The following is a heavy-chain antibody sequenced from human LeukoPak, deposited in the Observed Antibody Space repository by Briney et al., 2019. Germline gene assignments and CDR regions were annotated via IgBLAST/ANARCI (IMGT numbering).Heavy chain of an antibody. V-gene: IGHV1-24*01. CDR2: FDPEDGET. Sequence: ASVKVSCKVSGYTLTELSMHWVRQAPGKGLEWMGGFDPEDGETIYAQKFQGRVTMTEDTSTDTAYMELSSLRSEDTAVYYCSVDYGDTKSSTFDYWGQGTLVTVSS. D-gene: IGHD4-17*01. CDR3: SVDYGDTKSSTFDY. J-gene: IGHJ4*02. CDR1: GYTLTELS.